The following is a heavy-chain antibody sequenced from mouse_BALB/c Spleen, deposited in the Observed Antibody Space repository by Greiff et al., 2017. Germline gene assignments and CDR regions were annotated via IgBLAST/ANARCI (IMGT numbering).Heavy chain of an antibody. CDR2: ISYDGSN. CDR1: GYSITSGYY. V-gene: IGHV3-6*02. J-gene: IGHJ2*01. D-gene: IGHD1-1*01. Sequence: DVQLVESGPGLVKPSQSLSLTCSVTGYSITSGYYWNWIRQFPGNKLEWMGYISYDGSNNYNPSLKNRISITRDTSKNQFFLKLNSVTTEDTATYYCAREGATVVYWGQGTTLTVSS. CDR3: AREGATVVY.